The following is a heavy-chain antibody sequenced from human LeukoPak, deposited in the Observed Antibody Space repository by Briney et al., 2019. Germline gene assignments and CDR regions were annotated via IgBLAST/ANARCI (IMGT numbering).Heavy chain of an antibody. CDR1: GFTFSSYA. J-gene: IGHJ4*02. CDR2: ISYDGSNK. CDR3: ARDKGEYHDSSGYLDY. D-gene: IGHD3-22*01. Sequence: GRSLRLSCAASGFTFSSYAMHWVRQAPGKGLEWVAVISYDGSNKYYADSVKGRFTISRDNSKNTLYLQMNSLRAEDTAVYYCARDKGEYHDSSGYLDYWGQGTLVTVSS. V-gene: IGHV3-30-3*01.